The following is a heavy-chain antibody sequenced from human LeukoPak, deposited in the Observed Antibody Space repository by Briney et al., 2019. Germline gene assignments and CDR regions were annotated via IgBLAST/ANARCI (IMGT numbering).Heavy chain of an antibody. D-gene: IGHD3-10*01. Sequence: SVKVSCKASGGTFSSYAISWVRQAPGQGLEWMGRIIPILGIANYAQKFQGRVTITADKSTSTAYMELSSLRSEDTAVYYCASVGPGSQYGDWGQGTLVTVSS. CDR3: ASVGPGSQYGD. CDR1: GGTFSSYA. V-gene: IGHV1-69*04. J-gene: IGHJ4*02. CDR2: IIPILGIA.